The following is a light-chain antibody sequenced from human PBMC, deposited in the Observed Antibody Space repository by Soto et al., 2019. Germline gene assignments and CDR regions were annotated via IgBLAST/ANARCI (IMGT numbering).Light chain of an antibody. CDR2: DAS. V-gene: IGKV1-5*01. CDR1: HIIVTW. J-gene: IGKJ1*01. CDR3: QQYNFSPWA. Sequence: DVQLTQSPSNLSASVGDTVTITCRSSHIIVTWLAWYQQKPGKAPKLLIYDASSLQSGVPSRFSATGSQTEFTLTISSLQPDDFATYYCQQYNFSPWAFGQGTKVEI.